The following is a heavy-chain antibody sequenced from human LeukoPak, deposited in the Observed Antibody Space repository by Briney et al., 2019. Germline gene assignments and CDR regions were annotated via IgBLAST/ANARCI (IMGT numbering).Heavy chain of an antibody. J-gene: IGHJ4*02. V-gene: IGHV4-39*01. D-gene: IGHD6-13*01. CDR1: GASFSSSTYY. CDR3: ARHAGGISATGSRPFDY. Sequence: SETLSLTCTVSGASFSSSTYYWGWIRQPPGKGLEWIGSIYYSGSTYYNPSLKSRVTMSVDTSKNQFSLKLSSVTAADTAVYYCARHAGGISATGSRPFDYWGQGTLVTVSS. CDR2: IYYSGST.